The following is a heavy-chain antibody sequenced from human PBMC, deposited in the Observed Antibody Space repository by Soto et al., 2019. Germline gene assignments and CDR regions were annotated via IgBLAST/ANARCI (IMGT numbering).Heavy chain of an antibody. D-gene: IGHD2-2*01. CDR1: GGTFSSYA. CDR2: IIPIFGTA. Sequence: QVQLVQSGAEVKKPGSSVKVSCKASGGTFSSYAISWVRQAPGQGLEWMGGIIPIFGTANYAQKFQGRVTITADEATSTVYMEQSSLRADDTAVYYCARADIVVVPAATAAKTNYDYYGMDVWGQGTTVAVSS. CDR3: ARADIVVVPAATAAKTNYDYYGMDV. V-gene: IGHV1-69*01. J-gene: IGHJ6*02.